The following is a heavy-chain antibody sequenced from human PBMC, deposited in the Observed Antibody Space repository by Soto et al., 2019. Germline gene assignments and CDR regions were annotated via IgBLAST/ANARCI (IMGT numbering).Heavy chain of an antibody. CDR3: ARDRYCTNGVCYKRYDY. V-gene: IGHV1-18*04. CDR1: GYTFTSYG. Sequence: QVQLVQSGAEVKKPGASVKVSCKASGYTFTSYGISWVRQAPGQGLEWMGWISAYNGNTNYAQKLQGRATMTTDTSTSTAYMELRSLRSDDTTVYYCARDRYCTNGVCYKRYDYWGQGTLVTVSS. CDR2: ISAYNGNT. J-gene: IGHJ4*02. D-gene: IGHD2-8*01.